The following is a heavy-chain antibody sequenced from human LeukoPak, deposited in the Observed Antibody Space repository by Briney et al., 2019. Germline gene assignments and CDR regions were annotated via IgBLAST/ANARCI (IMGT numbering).Heavy chain of an antibody. D-gene: IGHD2-2*01. J-gene: IGHJ6*03. CDR3: ARNRRLHCSSTSCYRVRDYYYYMDV. V-gene: IGHV4-4*07. Sequence: SETLSLTCTVSGGSISSYYWSWIRQPAGKGLEWIGRIYTSGTTNYNPSLKSRVTMSVDTSKNQFSLKLSSVTAADPAVYYCARNRRLHCSSTSCYRVRDYYYYMDVWGKGTTVTVSS. CDR2: IYTSGTT. CDR1: GGSISSYY.